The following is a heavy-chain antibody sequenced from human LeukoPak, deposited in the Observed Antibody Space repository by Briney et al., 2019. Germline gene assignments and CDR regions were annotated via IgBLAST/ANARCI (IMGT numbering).Heavy chain of an antibody. CDR2: IYYSGST. CDR1: GGSISSSSYY. J-gene: IGHJ5*02. Sequence: SETLSLTCTVSGGSISSSSYYWGWIRQPPGKGLEWIRSIYYSGSTYYNPSLKSRVTISVDTSKNQFSLKLSSVTAADTAVYYCARDRVLWPTYYYDSSGYNWFDPWGQGTLVTVSS. D-gene: IGHD3-22*01. CDR3: ARDRVLWPTYYYDSSGYNWFDP. V-gene: IGHV4-39*07.